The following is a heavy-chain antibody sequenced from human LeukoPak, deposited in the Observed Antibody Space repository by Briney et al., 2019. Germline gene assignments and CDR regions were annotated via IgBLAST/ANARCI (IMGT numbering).Heavy chain of an antibody. CDR3: ASATLRCSGGSCYEMDV. CDR2: IIPLFGTP. Sequence: SVKVSCKASGGTFSSYTISWVRRAPGKGLEWMGGIIPLFGTPDYAQKFQDRLTITADKSTSTAYMELSSPRSEDTAVYYCASATLRCSGGSCYEMDVWGKGTTVTVSS. V-gene: IGHV1-69*06. CDR1: GGTFSSYT. D-gene: IGHD2-15*01. J-gene: IGHJ6*04.